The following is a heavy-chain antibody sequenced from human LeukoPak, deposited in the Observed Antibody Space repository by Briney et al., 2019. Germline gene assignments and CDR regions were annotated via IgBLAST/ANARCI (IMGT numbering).Heavy chain of an antibody. V-gene: IGHV3-23*01. J-gene: IGHJ4*02. CDR1: GFTFSSYG. Sequence: GGTLRLSCAASGFTFSSYGMSWVRQAPGKGLEWVSGISGSGGSTYYADSVKGRFTISRDNSKNTLYLQMNSLRAEDTAVYYCANDYGDYDGYFDYWGQGTLVTVSS. CDR2: ISGSGGST. D-gene: IGHD4-17*01. CDR3: ANDYGDYDGYFDY.